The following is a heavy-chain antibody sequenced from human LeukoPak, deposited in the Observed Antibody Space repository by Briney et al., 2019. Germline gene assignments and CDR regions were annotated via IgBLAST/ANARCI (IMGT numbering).Heavy chain of an antibody. V-gene: IGHV3-30*02. D-gene: IGHD3-22*01. Sequence: GGSLRLSCAASGFTFSSYGMHWVRQAPGKGLEWVAFIRYDGSNKYYADSVKGRFTISRDNSKNTLYLQMNSLRAEDTAVYYCAKPLYHDSRWGDFDYWGQGTLVTVSS. CDR3: AKPLYHDSRWGDFDY. J-gene: IGHJ4*02. CDR2: IRYDGSNK. CDR1: GFTFSSYG.